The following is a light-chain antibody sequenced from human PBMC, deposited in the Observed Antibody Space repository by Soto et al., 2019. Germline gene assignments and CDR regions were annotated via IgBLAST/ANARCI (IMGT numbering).Light chain of an antibody. CDR2: DVN. CDR3: SSYTSSSTYV. Sequence: QSALTQPASVSGSPGQSITISCTGTSSDVGAYNYVSWYQQHPGKAPRLMIYDVNNRPSGVSNRFSGSKSGNTASLTISGLQAEDEADYYCSSYTSSSTYVFGNGTKLTVL. V-gene: IGLV2-14*03. CDR1: SSDVGAYNY. J-gene: IGLJ1*01.